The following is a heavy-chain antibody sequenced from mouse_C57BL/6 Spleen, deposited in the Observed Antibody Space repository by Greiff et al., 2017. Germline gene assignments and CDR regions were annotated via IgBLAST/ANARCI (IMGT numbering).Heavy chain of an antibody. J-gene: IGHJ1*03. CDR2: ISDGGSYT. Sequence: DVKLVESGGGLVKPGGSLKLSCAASGFTFSSYAMSWVRQTPEKRLEWVATISDGGSYTYYPDNVKGRFTISRDNTKNNLYLQMSHLKSEDTAMYYCAREGPYFDVWGTGTTVTVSS. CDR1: GFTFSSYA. V-gene: IGHV5-4*01. CDR3: AREGPYFDV.